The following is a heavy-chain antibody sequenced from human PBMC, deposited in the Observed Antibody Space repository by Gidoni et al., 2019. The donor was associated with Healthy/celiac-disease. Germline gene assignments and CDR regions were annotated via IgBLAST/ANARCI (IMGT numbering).Heavy chain of an antibody. V-gene: IGHV3-7*01. D-gene: IGHD5-12*01. CDR3: ARPGLVATIPTFFDY. CDR2: IKQDGSEK. Sequence: EVQLVESGGGLVQPGGSLRLSCAASGFTFSSYWMSWVRQAPGKGLEWVANIKQDGSEKYYVDSVKGRFTISRDNAKNSLYLQMNSLRAEDTAVYYCARPGLVATIPTFFDYWGQGTLVTVSS. CDR1: GFTFSSYW. J-gene: IGHJ4*02.